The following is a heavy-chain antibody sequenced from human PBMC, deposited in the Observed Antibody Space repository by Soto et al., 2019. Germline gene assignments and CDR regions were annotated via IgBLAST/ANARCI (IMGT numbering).Heavy chain of an antibody. J-gene: IGHJ3*02. CDR3: ARSRALYYFWSGLSAFDI. CDR1: GYTFTSYD. V-gene: IGHV1-8*01. Sequence: QVQLVQSGAEVKKPGASVKVSCKASGYTFTSYDINWVRQATGQGLEWMGWMNPNSGNTGYAQKFQGRVTMTRNTSISTAYMELSSLRSEDTAVYYCARSRALYYFWSGLSAFDIWGQGTMVTVSS. D-gene: IGHD3-3*01. CDR2: MNPNSGNT.